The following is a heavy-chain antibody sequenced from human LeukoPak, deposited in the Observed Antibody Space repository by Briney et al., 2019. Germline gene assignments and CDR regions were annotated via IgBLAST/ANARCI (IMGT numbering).Heavy chain of an antibody. V-gene: IGHV3-23*01. J-gene: IGHJ4*02. Sequence: GGSLRLSCAASGFTFSSYAMRWVRQAPGKGLEWVSAISGTDGTIYYADSVKGRFTISRDNSKNTLYLQMNSLRAEDTAVYYCATGRGSGFQLRWGQGTLVTVSS. CDR1: GFTFSSYA. CDR3: ATGRGSGFQLR. D-gene: IGHD3-22*01. CDR2: ISGTDGTI.